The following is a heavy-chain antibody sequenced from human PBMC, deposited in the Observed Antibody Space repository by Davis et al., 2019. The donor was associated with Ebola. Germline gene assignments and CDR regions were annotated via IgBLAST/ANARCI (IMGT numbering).Heavy chain of an antibody. Sequence: GESLKISCAASGFTVSRNYMSWVRQAPGKGLEWVSVIYSGGSTYYADSVKGRFTISRDNSKNTLYLQMNSLRAEDTAVYYCARDLEIWNLIRGYSAGFDYWGQGTLVTVSS. V-gene: IGHV3-66*01. D-gene: IGHD5-18*01. CDR1: GFTVSRNY. CDR3: ARDLEIWNLIRGYSAGFDY. J-gene: IGHJ4*02. CDR2: IYSGGST.